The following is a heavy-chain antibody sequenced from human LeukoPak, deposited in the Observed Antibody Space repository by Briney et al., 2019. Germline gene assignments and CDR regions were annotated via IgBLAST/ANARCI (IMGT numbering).Heavy chain of an antibody. D-gene: IGHD1-26*01. CDR1: GGSFSGYY. V-gene: IGHV4-34*01. Sequence: SETLSLTCAVYGGSFSGYYWSWIRQPPGKGLEWIGEINHSGSTNYNPSLKSRVTISVDTSKNQFSLKLSSVTAADTAVYYCARAHPTIGGSYDTDAFDIWDQGTMVTVSS. CDR2: INHSGST. CDR3: ARAHPTIGGSYDTDAFDI. J-gene: IGHJ3*02.